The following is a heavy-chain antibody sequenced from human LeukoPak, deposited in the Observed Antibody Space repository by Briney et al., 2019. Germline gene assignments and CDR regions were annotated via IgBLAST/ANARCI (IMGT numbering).Heavy chain of an antibody. D-gene: IGHD3-16*01. CDR3: AKGDTFGGVIVH. CDR1: GFIFSSYD. CDR2: IHSPGDT. V-gene: IGHV3-13*01. J-gene: IGHJ5*02. Sequence: GGSLRLSCAASGFIFSSYDMHWVRQGTGKGLEWVSAIHSPGDTHYAGSVKGRVTISRDNAENSVYLQMNSLRVGDTAVYYCAKGDTFGGVIVHWGQGTLVTVSS.